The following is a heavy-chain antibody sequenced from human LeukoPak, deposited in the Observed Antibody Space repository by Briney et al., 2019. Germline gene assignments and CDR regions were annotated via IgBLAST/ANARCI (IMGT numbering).Heavy chain of an antibody. CDR1: GGSISSYY. J-gene: IGHJ5*02. Sequence: SGTLSLTCTVSGGSISSYYWSWIRQPAGKGLEWIGRIYTSGSTNYNPSLKSRVTMSVDTSKNQFSLKLSSVTAADTAVYYCARQPGGGSVTNWFDPWGQGTLVTVSS. V-gene: IGHV4-4*07. CDR3: ARQPGGGSVTNWFDP. CDR2: IYTSGST. D-gene: IGHD2-15*01.